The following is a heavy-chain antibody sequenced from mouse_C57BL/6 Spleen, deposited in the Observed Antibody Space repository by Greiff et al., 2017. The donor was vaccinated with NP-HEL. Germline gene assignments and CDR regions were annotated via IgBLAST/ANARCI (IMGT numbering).Heavy chain of an antibody. D-gene: IGHD5-1*01. CDR2: IRSKSSNYAT. J-gene: IGHJ3*01. V-gene: IGHV10-3*01. CDR3: VREDLQAAWFAY. CDR1: GFTFNTYA. Sequence: EVHLVESGGGLVQPKGSLKLSCAASGFTFNTYAMHWVRQAPGKGLEWVASIRSKSSNYATYYADSVKDRFTISRDDSQSMLYLQMNNLKTEGTAMYNCVREDLQAAWFAYGGQGTLVTVSA.